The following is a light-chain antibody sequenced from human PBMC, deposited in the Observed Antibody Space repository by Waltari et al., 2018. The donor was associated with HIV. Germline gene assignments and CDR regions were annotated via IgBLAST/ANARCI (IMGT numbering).Light chain of an antibody. V-gene: IGLV3-21*02. CDR2: DDS. CDR3: QVWDSSSDVV. CDR1: NIGSKR. J-gene: IGLJ2*01. Sequence: SYVLTQPPSVSVAPGQTARFTCGGNNIGSKRVQWYQQKPGQAPLLVLFDDSDRPSGIPERFSGSNSGNTATLTISRVEAGDEADYYCQVWDSSSDVVFGGGTKLTVL.